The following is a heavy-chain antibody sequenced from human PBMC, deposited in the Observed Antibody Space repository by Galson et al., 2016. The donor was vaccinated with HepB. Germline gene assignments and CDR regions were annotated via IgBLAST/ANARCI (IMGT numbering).Heavy chain of an antibody. CDR3: AREGDGHNNFDY. V-gene: IGHV3-30-3*01. CDR2: FSYDGTNK. D-gene: IGHD5-24*01. Sequence: SLRLSCAASGFTFSNYAMHWVRQTPGKGLEWVAVFSYDGTNKYYADSVKGRFTVSRDNAQNSLFLQMNSLRAEDTAVYYCAREGDGHNNFDYWGQGTLVTVSS. CDR1: GFTFSNYA. J-gene: IGHJ4*02.